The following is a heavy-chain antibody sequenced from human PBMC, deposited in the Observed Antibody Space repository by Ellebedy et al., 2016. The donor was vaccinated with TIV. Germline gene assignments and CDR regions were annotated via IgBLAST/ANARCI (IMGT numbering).Heavy chain of an antibody. Sequence: AASVKVSCKASGYTFTNYGFSWVRQAPGQGLEWMGWISGYNGHTKYAQNLQDRVTMTTDTSTSTAYMEVRSLRFDDTAVYYCARYQLLYPYYGLDVWGQGTTVTVSS. J-gene: IGHJ6*02. CDR1: GYTFTNYG. D-gene: IGHD2-2*01. V-gene: IGHV1-18*04. CDR3: ARYQLLYPYYGLDV. CDR2: ISGYNGHT.